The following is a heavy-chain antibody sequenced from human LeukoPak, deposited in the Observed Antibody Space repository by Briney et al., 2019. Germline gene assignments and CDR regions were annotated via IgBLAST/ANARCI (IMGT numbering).Heavy chain of an antibody. J-gene: IGHJ4*02. D-gene: IGHD6-19*01. V-gene: IGHV4-59*01. CDR2: IYDSGNT. CDR3: ARETSLMGYASGLGFNY. Sequence: SETLSLTCTVSGGSISSWYWSWIRQPPGKGLEWIGYIYDSGNTNYNPPLKSRVTISIDTSKNQFSLKLTSVTAADTATYYCARETSLMGYASGLGFNYWGQGILVTVSS. CDR1: GGSISSWY.